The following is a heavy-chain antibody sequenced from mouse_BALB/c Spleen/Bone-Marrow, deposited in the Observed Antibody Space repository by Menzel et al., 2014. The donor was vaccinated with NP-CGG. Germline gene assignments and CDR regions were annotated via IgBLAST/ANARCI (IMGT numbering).Heavy chain of an antibody. V-gene: IGHV1S135*01. D-gene: IGHD1-1*01. CDR2: IDPYNGGT. CDR3: ARENYGSSPAY. CDR1: GYAFTSYN. Sequence: VHVKQSGPEPVKPGASVKVSCKASGYAFTSYNMYWVKQSHGKSLEWIGYIDPYNGGTSYNQKFKGKATLTVDKSSSTAYMHLNSLTSEDSAVYYCARENYGSSPAYWGQGTLVTVSA. J-gene: IGHJ3*01.